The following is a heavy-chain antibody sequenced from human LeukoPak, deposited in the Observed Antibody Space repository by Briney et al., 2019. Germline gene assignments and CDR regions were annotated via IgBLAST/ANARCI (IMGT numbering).Heavy chain of an antibody. Sequence: SVKVSCKASGYTFTSYGISWVRQAPGQGLEWMGRIIPILGIANYAQKFQGRVTITADKSTSTAYMELSSLRSEDTAVYYCARESVADSSGYYDDYWGQGTLVTVSS. CDR3: ARESVADSSGYYDDY. CDR1: GYTFTSYG. CDR2: IIPILGIA. J-gene: IGHJ4*02. V-gene: IGHV1-69*04. D-gene: IGHD3-22*01.